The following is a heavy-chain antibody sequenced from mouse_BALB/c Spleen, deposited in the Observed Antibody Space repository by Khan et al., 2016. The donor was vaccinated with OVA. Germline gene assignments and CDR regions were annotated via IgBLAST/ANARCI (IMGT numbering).Heavy chain of an antibody. V-gene: IGHV2-3*01. D-gene: IGHD1-1*01. Sequence: QVQLKESGPGLVAPSQSLSITCTVSGFSLTSYGVSWVRQPPGKGLEWLGVIWGDGNTNYHSALRSRLSISKDNSKSQVFLKLISLQADDTATYYCANPNCYGYWYFDDWGAGTTVTVSS. CDR2: IWGDGNT. CDR3: ANPNCYGYWYFDD. CDR1: GFSLTSYG. J-gene: IGHJ1*01.